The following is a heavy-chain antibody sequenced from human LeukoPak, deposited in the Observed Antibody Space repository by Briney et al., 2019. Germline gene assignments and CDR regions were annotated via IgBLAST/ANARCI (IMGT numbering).Heavy chain of an antibody. CDR1: GYTFTSYG. CDR2: ISAYNGNT. CDR3: ARVVDSSALSGWYFDL. V-gene: IGHV1-18*01. J-gene: IGHJ2*01. Sequence: ASVKVSCKASGYTFTSYGISWVRQAPGQGLEWMGWISAYNGNTNYAQKFQGRVTMTRDTSISTAYMELSRLRSDDTAVYYCARVVDSSALSGWYFDLWGRGTLVTVSS. D-gene: IGHD3-22*01.